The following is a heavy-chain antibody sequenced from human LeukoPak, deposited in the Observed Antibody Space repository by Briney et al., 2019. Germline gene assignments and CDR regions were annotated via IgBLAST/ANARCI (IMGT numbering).Heavy chain of an antibody. CDR1: GGSFSGYY. Sequence: PSETLSLTCAVYGGSFSGYYWSWIRQPPGKGLEWIGEINHSGSTNYNPSLKSRVTISVDTSKNQFSLKLSSVTAADTAVYYCARASGYCTHGVCPEDYWGQGTLVTVSS. J-gene: IGHJ4*02. V-gene: IGHV4-34*01. CDR3: ARASGYCTHGVCPEDY. D-gene: IGHD2-8*01. CDR2: INHSGST.